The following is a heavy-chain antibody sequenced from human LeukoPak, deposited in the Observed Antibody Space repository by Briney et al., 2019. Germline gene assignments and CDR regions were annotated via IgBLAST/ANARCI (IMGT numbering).Heavy chain of an antibody. D-gene: IGHD3-3*01. CDR2: IYTSGST. CDR3: ARDSAPFWSGYPYYYYYYMDV. CDR1: GGSISSGSYY. V-gene: IGHV4-61*02. Sequence: SETLSLTCTVSGGSISSGSYYWSWIRQPAGKGLEWIGRIYTSGSTNYNPSLKSRVTMSVDTSKNQFSLKLSSVTAADTAVYYCARDSAPFWSGYPYYYYYYMDVWGKGTTVTVSS. J-gene: IGHJ6*03.